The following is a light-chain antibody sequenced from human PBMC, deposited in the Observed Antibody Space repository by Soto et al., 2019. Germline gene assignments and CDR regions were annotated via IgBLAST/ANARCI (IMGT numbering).Light chain of an antibody. V-gene: IGLV1-51*01. J-gene: IGLJ1*01. Sequence: QSVMTQPPSASAAPGQKVTISCSGSSSNIGGNSVSWYQQLPGTAPKLLISDDNKRPSGIPDRFSGSKSGTSATLGITGFQTGDEADYYCGSWDSSLSAYVFGTGTKVTVL. CDR3: GSWDSSLSAYV. CDR1: SSNIGGNS. CDR2: DDN.